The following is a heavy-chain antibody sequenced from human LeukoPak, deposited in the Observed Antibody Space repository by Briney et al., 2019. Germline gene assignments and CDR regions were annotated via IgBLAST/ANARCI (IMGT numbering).Heavy chain of an antibody. Sequence: GGSLRLSCAASGFTLSSYGMHWVRQAPGKGLGWVAFIRYGGSNKYYADSVKGQFTISRVNSNTTMYLQMNSLRAEDTAVYYCAKGPLYSSSWGLEYFQHWGQGTLVTVSS. CDR1: GFTLSSYG. V-gene: IGHV3-30*02. D-gene: IGHD6-13*01. CDR2: IRYGGSNK. CDR3: AKGPLYSSSWGLEYFQH. J-gene: IGHJ1*01.